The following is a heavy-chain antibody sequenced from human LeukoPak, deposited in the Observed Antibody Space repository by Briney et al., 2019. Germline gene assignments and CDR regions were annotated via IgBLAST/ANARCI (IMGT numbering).Heavy chain of an antibody. CDR3: ATGAGDIVVVPAAQTWDWFDP. D-gene: IGHD2-2*01. Sequence: ASVKVSCKVSGYTLTELSMHWVRQAPAKGLEWMGGLDPEDGETIYAQKFQGRVTMTEDTSTDTAYMELSSLRSEDTAVYYCATGAGDIVVVPAAQTWDWFDPWGQGTLVTVSS. CDR1: GYTLTELS. J-gene: IGHJ5*02. V-gene: IGHV1-24*01. CDR2: LDPEDGET.